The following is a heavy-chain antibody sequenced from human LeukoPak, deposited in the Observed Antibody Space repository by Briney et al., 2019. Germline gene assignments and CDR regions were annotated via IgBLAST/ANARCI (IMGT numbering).Heavy chain of an antibody. V-gene: IGHV3-23*01. D-gene: IGHD5-24*01. CDR1: GFTFSSYA. Sequence: GGSLRLSCAASGFTFSSYAMSWFRQAPGKGLEWVSAISGRGGSTYYADSVKGRFTISRDNSKNTLDLQMKSLRAEDTAVYYCAKDVKSARAPPVANLPPALEKASRKYFDFCPQGTLVIVT. CDR2: ISGRGGST. CDR3: AKDVKSARAPPVANLPPALEKASRKYFDF. J-gene: IGHJ4*02.